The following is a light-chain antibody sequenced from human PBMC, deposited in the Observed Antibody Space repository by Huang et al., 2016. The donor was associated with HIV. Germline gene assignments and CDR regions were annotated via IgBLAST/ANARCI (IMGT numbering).Light chain of an antibody. J-gene: IGKJ2*01. V-gene: IGKV3-11*01. CDR1: QSIGGY. CDR2: DAS. Sequence: EILLTQSPATLSGTPGETATLSCRASQSIGGYLGWSQQKPGQAPKLLIYDASNRGTDVPLRFTGNGSETDFTLTRTALEPEDFALYYWHQRRKWPQTFGQGTKLE. CDR3: HQRRKWPQT.